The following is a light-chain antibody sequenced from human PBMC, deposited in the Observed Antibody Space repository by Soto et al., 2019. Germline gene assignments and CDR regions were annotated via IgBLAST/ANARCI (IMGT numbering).Light chain of an antibody. CDR2: WAS. J-gene: IGKJ2*01. Sequence: DIVMTQSPDSLAVSLGERATINCKSSQSVLYSSNNKNYLAWYQQKPGQPPKLLIYWASTRESGVPDRFSGSGYGTDFTLTISSLPAEDVAVYYCQQYYSTPPYTFGQGTKLEIK. V-gene: IGKV4-1*01. CDR3: QQYYSTPPYT. CDR1: QSVLYSSNNKNY.